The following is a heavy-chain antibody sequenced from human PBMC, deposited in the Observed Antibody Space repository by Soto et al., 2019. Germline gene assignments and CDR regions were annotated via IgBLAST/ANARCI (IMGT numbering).Heavy chain of an antibody. J-gene: IGHJ4*02. D-gene: IGHD6-13*01. Sequence: ASVKVSCKTSGYSFTNHGISWVRQAPGEGLEWMGWISPYNGDTNNAQKFQGRVTMTTDTPTNTGFMELTRLTSDDTAVYYCARGGISSSEGLDYWGQGTLVTVSS. CDR2: ISPYNGDT. V-gene: IGHV1-18*01. CDR1: GYSFTNHG. CDR3: ARGGISSSEGLDY.